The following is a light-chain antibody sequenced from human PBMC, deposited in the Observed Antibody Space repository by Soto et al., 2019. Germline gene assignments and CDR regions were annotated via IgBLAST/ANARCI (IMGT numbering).Light chain of an antibody. CDR2: DAS. Sequence: PSAQSVYLGYRATLYCRASQSVSSTLAWYQQKPGQAPSLLIYDASTRATGIPARFSGSGSGTDFTHTVNGLGSGAFAVCCCQLPHYEPTTFAQGRRLEIK. CDR3: QLPHYEPTT. J-gene: IGKJ5*01. CDR1: QSVSST. V-gene: IGKV3-15*01.